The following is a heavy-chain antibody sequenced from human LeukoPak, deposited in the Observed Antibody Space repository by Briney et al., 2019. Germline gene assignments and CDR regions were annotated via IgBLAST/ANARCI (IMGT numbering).Heavy chain of an antibody. CDR1: GLHFSGTA. Sequence: PGGSLRLSCAASGLHFSGTAMSWDRQAPGTGLEWVSAISHDGMNAYYADSVKGRFTISRDNSKKTVSLEMSSLTAADTGVYYCAKDGAQYSSGPECDPRGQGALVTVSP. CDR2: ISHDGMNA. J-gene: IGHJ5*02. CDR3: AKDGAQYSSGPECDP. D-gene: IGHD6-19*01. V-gene: IGHV3-23*01.